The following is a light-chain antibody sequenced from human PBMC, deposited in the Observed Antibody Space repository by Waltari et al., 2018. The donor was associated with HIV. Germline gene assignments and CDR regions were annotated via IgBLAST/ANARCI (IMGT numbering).Light chain of an antibody. CDR3: MQSIQPPLT. V-gene: IGKV2D-29*02. CDR1: QSLLPDDGKTD. J-gene: IGKJ4*02. Sequence: DIVMTQTPLSLSITPGQPASISCKSTQSLLPDDGKTDLYLYLQKPGQSPQLLIDEVSQRCSGVPDRFSGSVSGTVVTLKISRVEAEDVGVYYCMQSIQPPLTFGGGTKVEIK. CDR2: EVS.